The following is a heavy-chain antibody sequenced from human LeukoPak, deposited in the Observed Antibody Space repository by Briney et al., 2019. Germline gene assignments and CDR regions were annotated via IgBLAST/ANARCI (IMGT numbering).Heavy chain of an antibody. CDR3: ARSPRIAAAGINWFDP. Sequence: SETLSLTCTVSGYYISSGYYWGWIRQPPGKGLEWIGSIYHSGSTYYNPSLKSRVTISVDTSKNQFSLKLSSVTAADTAVYYCARSPRIAAAGINWFDPWGQGTLVTVSS. J-gene: IGHJ5*02. CDR1: GYYISSGYY. V-gene: IGHV4-38-2*02. CDR2: IYHSGST. D-gene: IGHD6-13*01.